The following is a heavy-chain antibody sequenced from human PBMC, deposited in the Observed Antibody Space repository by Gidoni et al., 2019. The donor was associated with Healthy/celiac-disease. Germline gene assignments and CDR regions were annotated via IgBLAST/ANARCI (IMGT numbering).Heavy chain of an antibody. CDR2: ISAYNGNT. V-gene: IGHV1-18*01. CDR1: GYTFTSYG. J-gene: IGHJ5*02. CDR3: ARDFSPTVILLLNWFDP. Sequence: QVQLVQSGAEVKKPGASVKVSCKASGYTFTSYGISWVRQAPGQGLEWMGWISAYNGNTNYAQKLQGRVTMTTDTSTSTAYMELRSLRSDDTAVYYCARDFSPTVILLLNWFDPWGQGTLVTVSS. D-gene: IGHD3-22*01.